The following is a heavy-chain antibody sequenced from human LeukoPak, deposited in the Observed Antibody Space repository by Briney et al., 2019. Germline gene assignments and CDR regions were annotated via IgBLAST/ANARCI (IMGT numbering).Heavy chain of an antibody. CDR2: INPNSGDT. V-gene: IGHV1-2*02. J-gene: IGHJ5*02. Sequence: ASVKVSCKASGYTFTGYYLHWVRQAPRQGLEWMGWINPNSGDTNFAQKLQGRVTMTRDTSISTAYMELSRLRSDDTAVYYCARGTYSSSWLKPFDPWGQGTLVTVSS. D-gene: IGHD6-13*01. CDR3: ARGTYSSSWLKPFDP. CDR1: GYTFTGYY.